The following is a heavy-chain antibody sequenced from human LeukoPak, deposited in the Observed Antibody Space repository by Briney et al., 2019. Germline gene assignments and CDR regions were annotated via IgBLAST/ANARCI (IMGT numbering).Heavy chain of an antibody. CDR1: GGSISSSSYY. D-gene: IGHD3-22*01. Sequence: PSETLSLTCTVYGGSISSSSYYWGWIRQPPGKGLEWIGSIYYSGSTYYNPSLKSRVTISVDTSKNQFSLKLSSVTAADTAVYYCARPYYYNSTLFDYWGQGTLVTVSS. J-gene: IGHJ4*02. CDR3: ARPYYYNSTLFDY. CDR2: IYYSGST. V-gene: IGHV4-39*01.